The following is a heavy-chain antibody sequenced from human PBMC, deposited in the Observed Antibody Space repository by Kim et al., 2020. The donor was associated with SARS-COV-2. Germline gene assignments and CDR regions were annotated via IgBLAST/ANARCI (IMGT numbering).Heavy chain of an antibody. D-gene: IGHD1-7*01. CDR3: ASPSYNWNYVY. Sequence: AESVKGRFTISRHNSKNTLYLQMNSLRAEDTAVYYCASPSYNWNYVYWGQGTLVTVSS. J-gene: IGHJ4*02. V-gene: IGHV3-53*04.